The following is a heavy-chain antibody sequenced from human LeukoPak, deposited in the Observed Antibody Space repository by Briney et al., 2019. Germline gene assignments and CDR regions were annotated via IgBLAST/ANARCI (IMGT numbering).Heavy chain of an antibody. CDR2: ISGSGGST. CDR1: GFTFSSYA. V-gene: IGHV3-23*01. CDR3: AKSETGTGEFDP. D-gene: IGHD1-1*01. J-gene: IGHJ5*02. Sequence: GGSLRLSCAASGFTFSSYAMSWVPHAPGKGLEWVSAISGSGGSTYYADSVTGRFTISRDNSKNTLYLQMNSLRAEDTAVYYCAKSETGTGEFDPWGQGTLVTVSS.